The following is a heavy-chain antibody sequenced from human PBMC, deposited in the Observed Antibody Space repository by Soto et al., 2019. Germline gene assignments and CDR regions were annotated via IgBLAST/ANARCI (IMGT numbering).Heavy chain of an antibody. D-gene: IGHD3-9*01. Sequence: GGSLRLSCAASGFTFSSYAMSWVRQAPGKGLEWVSAISGSGGSTYYADSVKGRFTISRDNSKNTLYLQMNSLRAEDTAVYYCAKFSPNGLTGYYFWSEIDYWGQGTLVTVSS. CDR3: AKFSPNGLTGYYFWSEIDY. CDR2: ISGSGGST. J-gene: IGHJ4*02. CDR1: GFTFSSYA. V-gene: IGHV3-23*01.